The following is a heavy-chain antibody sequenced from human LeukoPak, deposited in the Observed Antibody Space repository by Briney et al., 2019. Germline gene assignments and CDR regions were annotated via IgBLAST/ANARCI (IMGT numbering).Heavy chain of an antibody. Sequence: PSETLSLTCTVSGGSISSSSYYWGWIRQPPGKGLEWIGSIYYSGSTYYNPSLKSRVTISVDTSKNQFSLKLSSVTAADTAVYYCASSYYYGSGTDPDFYYWGQGTLVTVSS. J-gene: IGHJ4*02. CDR3: ASSYYYGSGTDPDFYY. CDR1: GGSISSSSYY. D-gene: IGHD3-10*01. CDR2: IYYSGST. V-gene: IGHV4-39*01.